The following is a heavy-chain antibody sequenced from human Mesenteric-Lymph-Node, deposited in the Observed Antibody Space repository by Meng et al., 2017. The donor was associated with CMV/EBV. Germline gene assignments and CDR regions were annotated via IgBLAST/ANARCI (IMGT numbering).Heavy chain of an antibody. D-gene: IGHD3-3*01. J-gene: IGHJ6*02. V-gene: IGHV1-24*01. Sequence: ASVKVSCKVSGYTLTELSMHWVRQAPGKGLEWMGRFDLEDGETIYAQKFQGRVTMTEDTSTDTAYMELSSLRSEDTAVYFCARDYYDFWGFYGMNVWGQGTTVTVSS. CDR2: FDLEDGET. CDR1: GYTLTELS. CDR3: ARDYYDFWGFYGMNV.